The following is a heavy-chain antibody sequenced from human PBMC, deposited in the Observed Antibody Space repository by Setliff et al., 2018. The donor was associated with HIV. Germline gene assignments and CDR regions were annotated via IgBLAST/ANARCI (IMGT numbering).Heavy chain of an antibody. V-gene: IGHV3-74*01. Sequence: GGSLRLSCAASGFTFSSSAMSWVRQAPGQGLVWVSRINVDGSSISYADSVKGRFTISRDNAKNTLFLQMNSLRAEDTAVYYCARLPQDVRSSIDFWGQGTLVTVSS. D-gene: IGHD6-6*01. CDR2: INVDGSSI. CDR1: GFTFSSSA. J-gene: IGHJ4*02. CDR3: ARLPQDVRSSIDF.